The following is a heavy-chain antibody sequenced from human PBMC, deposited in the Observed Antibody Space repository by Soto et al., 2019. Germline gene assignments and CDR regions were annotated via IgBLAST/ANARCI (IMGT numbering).Heavy chain of an antibody. CDR2: INSDGSGT. J-gene: IGHJ3*02. D-gene: IGHD5-18*01. Sequence: EVQLVESGGGLVQPGGSLRLSCAASGFTFSSYWMHWVRQAPGKGLVWVSRINSDGSGTTYADSVKGRFTISRDNAKNTLYLQMNSLRAEDTAVYYCARPAMVRVAAFDIWGQGTMVTVSS. CDR3: ARPAMVRVAAFDI. V-gene: IGHV3-74*01. CDR1: GFTFSSYW.